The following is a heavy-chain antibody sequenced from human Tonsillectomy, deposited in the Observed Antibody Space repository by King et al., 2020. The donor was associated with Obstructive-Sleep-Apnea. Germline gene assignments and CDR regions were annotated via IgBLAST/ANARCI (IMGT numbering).Heavy chain of an antibody. J-gene: IGHJ6*02. CDR3: AGEDGTDPYYYYGMDV. CDR1: GFSFSLYS. D-gene: IGHD1-1*01. V-gene: IGHV3-48*04. CDR2: ISSSSSTI. Sequence: VQLVESGGGLVQPGGSLRLSCAASGFSFSLYSMNWVRQAPGKGLEWVSYISSSSSTIYYADSVKGRFTISRDNAKNSLYLQMNSLRAEDTAVYYCAGEDGTDPYYYYGMDVWGQGTTVTVSS.